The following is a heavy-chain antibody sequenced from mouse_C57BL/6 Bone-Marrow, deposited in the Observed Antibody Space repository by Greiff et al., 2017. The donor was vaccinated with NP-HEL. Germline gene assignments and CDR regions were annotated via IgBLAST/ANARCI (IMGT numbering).Heavy chain of an antibody. CDR3: ARRGLYYGNYDYFDY. J-gene: IGHJ2*01. Sequence: LQESGAELARPGASVKLSCKASGYTFTSYGISWVKQRTGQGLEWIGEIYPRSGNTYYNEKFKGKATLTADKSSSTAYMELRSLTSEDSAVYFCARRGLYYGNYDYFDYWGQGTTLTVSS. CDR1: GYTFTSYG. V-gene: IGHV1-81*01. D-gene: IGHD2-1*01. CDR2: IYPRSGNT.